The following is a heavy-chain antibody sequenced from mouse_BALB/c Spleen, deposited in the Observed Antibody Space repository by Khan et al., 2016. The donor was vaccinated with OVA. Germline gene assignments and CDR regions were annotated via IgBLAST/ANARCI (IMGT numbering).Heavy chain of an antibody. CDR3: ARRNYFGYTFAY. CDR1: GYTFTDFY. CDR2: ISPGSGDT. D-gene: IGHD1-2*01. J-gene: IGHJ3*01. V-gene: IGHV1-77*01. Sequence: QVRLQQSGAELARPGASVKLSCKASGYTFTDFYINWVKQRTGQGLEWIGEISPGSGDTFYNERFKDKAPLTADKSSNTAYMQLSSLTSEASAVYFCARRNYFGYTFAYWGQGTLVTVSA.